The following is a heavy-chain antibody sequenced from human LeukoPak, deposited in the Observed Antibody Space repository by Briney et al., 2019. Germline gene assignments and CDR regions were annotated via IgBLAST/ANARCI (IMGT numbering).Heavy chain of an antibody. V-gene: IGHV3-11*01. D-gene: IGHD2-2*01. J-gene: IGHJ4*02. Sequence: GGSLRLSCLASGFTFRDYYMTWIRQAPGKGLEGISFISSRGTTTDYADSVKGRFTISRDNANSSLFLQMNSLRAEDTALYYCARDRGSNNYFDHWGQGTLVTVSS. CDR3: ARDRGSNNYFDH. CDR2: ISSRGTTT. CDR1: GFTFRDYY.